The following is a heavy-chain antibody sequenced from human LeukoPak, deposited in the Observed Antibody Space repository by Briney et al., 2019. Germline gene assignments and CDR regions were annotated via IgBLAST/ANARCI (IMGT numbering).Heavy chain of an antibody. CDR1: GFTFSSYA. J-gene: IGHJ3*02. D-gene: IGHD5/OR15-5a*01. CDR3: AREGPSLYDRGAIDI. CDR2: ISYDGSNK. V-gene: IGHV3-30*14. Sequence: PGGSLRLSCAASGFTFSSYAMHWVRQAPGKGLEWVAVISYDGSNKYYADSVKGRFTTSRDNSKNTLYLQMNSLRVEDTAVYYCAREGPSLYDRGAIDIWGQGTMVTVS.